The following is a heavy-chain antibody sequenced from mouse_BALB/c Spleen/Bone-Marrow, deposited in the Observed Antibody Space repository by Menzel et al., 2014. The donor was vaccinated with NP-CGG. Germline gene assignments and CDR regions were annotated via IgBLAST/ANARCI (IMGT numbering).Heavy chain of an antibody. Sequence: QVQLQQSGAELVKPGASVKLSCKSSGYTFTSYYMYWVKQRPGQGLEWIGGINPSNGGTNFNEKFKGKATLTVDKSSSTAYMQLSSLTSEDSAVYYCTREGTFFAYWGQGTLVTVSA. D-gene: IGHD3-3*01. V-gene: IGHV1S81*02. CDR3: TREGTFFAY. CDR2: INPSNGGT. J-gene: IGHJ3*01. CDR1: GYTFTSYY.